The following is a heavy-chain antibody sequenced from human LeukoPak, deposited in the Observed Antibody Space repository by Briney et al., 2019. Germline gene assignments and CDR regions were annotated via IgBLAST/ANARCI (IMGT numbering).Heavy chain of an antibody. CDR1: GFTFSSYW. CDR2: IKQDGSEK. D-gene: IGHD3-10*01. J-gene: IGHJ4*02. CDR3: ARGYYGSGSYQDY. Sequence: AGGSLRLSCAASGFTFSSYWMSWVRQAPGKGLEWVANIKQDGSEKYYVDSVKGRFTISRDNAKNSLYLQMNSLRAEDTAVYYCARGYYGSGSYQDYWGQGTLVTVSS. V-gene: IGHV3-7*03.